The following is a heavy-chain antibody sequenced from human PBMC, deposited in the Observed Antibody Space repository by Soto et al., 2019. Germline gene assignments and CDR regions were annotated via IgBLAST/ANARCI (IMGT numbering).Heavy chain of an antibody. CDR1: GYSFTSYW. J-gene: IGHJ4*02. Sequence: GESLKISCKGSGYSFTSYWIGWVRQMPGKGLEWMGIIYPGDSDTRYSPSFQGQVTISADKSISTAYLQWSSLKASDTAMYYCARFEGLLWFGELLGYFDYWGQGTLVTVSS. V-gene: IGHV5-51*01. CDR3: ARFEGLLWFGELLGYFDY. CDR2: IYPGDSDT. D-gene: IGHD3-10*01.